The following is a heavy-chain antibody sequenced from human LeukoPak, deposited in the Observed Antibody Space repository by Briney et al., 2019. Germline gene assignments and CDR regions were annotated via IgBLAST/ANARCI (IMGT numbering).Heavy chain of an antibody. V-gene: IGHV3-53*01. CDR3: ARGGRFSDDAFDI. CDR1: GFTVSSNY. CDR2: IYSGGST. D-gene: IGHD3-16*01. Sequence: GALRLSCAASGFTVSSNYMSWVRQAPGKGLEWVSVIYSGGSTYYADSVKGRFTISRDNSKNTLYLQMNSLRAEDTAVYYCARGGRFSDDAFDIWGQGTMVTVSS. J-gene: IGHJ3*02.